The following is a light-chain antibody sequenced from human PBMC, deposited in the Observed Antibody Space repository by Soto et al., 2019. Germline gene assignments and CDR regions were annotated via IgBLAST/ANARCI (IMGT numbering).Light chain of an antibody. V-gene: IGKV3-11*01. CDR1: QYVGTR. CDR2: YTS. CDR3: QQNGNSPQIT. J-gene: IGKJ5*01. Sequence: EIVLTHSPATLSSSPCETATLSFSASQYVGTRLAWYQHEPGQAPRLLIYYTSNRATGIPARFSGNGSGTDFTLTISRLEPEDFAVYYCQQNGNSPQITFGQGTRLEIK.